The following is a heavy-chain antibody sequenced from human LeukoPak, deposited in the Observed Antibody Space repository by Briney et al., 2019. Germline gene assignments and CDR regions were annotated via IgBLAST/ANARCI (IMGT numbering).Heavy chain of an antibody. V-gene: IGHV3-30-3*01. CDR3: ARDRDIVATITYYFDY. CDR1: GFTFSSYA. Sequence: GGSLRLSCAASGFTFSSYAMHWVRQAPGKGLEWVAVISYDGSNKYYADSVKGRFTISRDNSKNTLYLQMNSLRAEDTAVYYCARDRDIVATITYYFDYWGQGTLVTVSS. D-gene: IGHD5-12*01. CDR2: ISYDGSNK. J-gene: IGHJ4*02.